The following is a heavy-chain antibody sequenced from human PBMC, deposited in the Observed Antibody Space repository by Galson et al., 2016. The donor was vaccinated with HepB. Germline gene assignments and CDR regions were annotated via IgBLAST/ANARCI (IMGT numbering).Heavy chain of an antibody. D-gene: IGHD5/OR15-5a*01. CDR1: GFTFSRYR. V-gene: IGHV3-74*01. J-gene: IGHJ6*02. Sequence: SLRLSCAASGFTFSRYRMYWVRQAPGKGLVWVTRIKSDGSTTSYADSVKGRFTISRDNARNTLFLQMNSLRAEDTAVYYCAREVSDASYFFYSGLDVWGQGTTVTVSS. CDR3: AREVSDASYFFYSGLDV. CDR2: IKSDGSTT.